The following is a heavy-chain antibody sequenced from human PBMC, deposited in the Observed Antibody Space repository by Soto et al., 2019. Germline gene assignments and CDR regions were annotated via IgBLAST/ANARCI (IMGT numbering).Heavy chain of an antibody. V-gene: IGHV3-11*06. CDR2: ISSSSYT. CDR1: GFTFSDYY. D-gene: IGHD5-12*01. Sequence: PGGSLRLSCAASGFTFSDYYMSWIRQAPGKGLEWISYISSSSYTNYADSVKGRFTISRDNAKNSLYLQMNSLRAEDTAVYYCARDGDGYNPGAAEYYYYYYGMDVWGQGTTVTVSS. J-gene: IGHJ6*02. CDR3: ARDGDGYNPGAAEYYYYYYGMDV.